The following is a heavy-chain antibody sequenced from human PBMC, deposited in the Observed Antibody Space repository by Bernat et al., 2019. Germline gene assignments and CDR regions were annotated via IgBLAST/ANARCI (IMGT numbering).Heavy chain of an antibody. CDR3: ARRVYSSTSYDAFDI. V-gene: IGHV5-51*01. J-gene: IGHJ3*02. D-gene: IGHD2-2*01. CDR2: IYPGDSDT. CDR1: GYSFTSFW. Sequence: EVQLVQSGAEVKKPGESLKISCKGSGYSFTSFWIGWVRQMPGKGLEWMGIIYPGDSDTRYSPSFQGQVTISADKSISTAYLQWSSLKASDTAMYYCARRVYSSTSYDAFDIWGQGTMVTVSS.